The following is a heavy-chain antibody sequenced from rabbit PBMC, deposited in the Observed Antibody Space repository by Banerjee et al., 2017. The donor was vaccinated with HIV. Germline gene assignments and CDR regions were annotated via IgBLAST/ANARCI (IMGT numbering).Heavy chain of an antibody. D-gene: IGHD4-1*01. CDR3: ARAYNSGWGGYFNL. V-gene: IGHV1S45*01. CDR2: IGAGSGTP. J-gene: IGHJ4*01. CDR1: GFSFSSGYW. Sequence: QEQLVESGGGLVQPGASLTLTCTASGFSFSSGYWICWVRQAPGKGLEWIGCIGAGSGTPYYATWAKGRFTVSLDNAQNTVFLHMPSLTPADTATYFCARAYNSGWGGYFNLWGPGTLVTVS.